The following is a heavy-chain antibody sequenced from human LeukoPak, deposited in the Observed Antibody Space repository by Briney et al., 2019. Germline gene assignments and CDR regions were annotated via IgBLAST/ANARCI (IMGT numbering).Heavy chain of an antibody. D-gene: IGHD5/OR15-5a*01. CDR2: IYYSGST. CDR1: GGSVSSGSYS. CDR3: ARDPGSTLYYYYGMDV. Sequence: SETLSLTCTVSGGSVSSGSYSWSWIRQPPGKGLEWIGYIYYSGSTNYNPSLKSRVTISVDTSKNQFSLKLSSVTAADTAVYYCARDPGSTLYYYYGMDVWGKGTTVTVSP. J-gene: IGHJ6*04. V-gene: IGHV4-61*01.